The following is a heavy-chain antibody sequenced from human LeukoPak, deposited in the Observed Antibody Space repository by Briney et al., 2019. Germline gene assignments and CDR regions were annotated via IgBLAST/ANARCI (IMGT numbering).Heavy chain of an antibody. J-gene: IGHJ4*02. CDR3: ARLLWGSYRYIDY. CDR1: GGSISSYY. CDR2: IYYSGST. Sequence: SETLSLTCTVSGGSISSYYWGWIRQPPGKGLEWIGSIYYSGSTYYNPSLKSRVTISVDTSKNQFSLKLSSVTAADTAVYYCARLLWGSYRYIDYWGQGTLVTVSS. V-gene: IGHV4-39*07. D-gene: IGHD3-16*02.